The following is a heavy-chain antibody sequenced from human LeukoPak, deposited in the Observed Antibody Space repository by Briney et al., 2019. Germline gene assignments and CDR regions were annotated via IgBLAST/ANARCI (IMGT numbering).Heavy chain of an antibody. J-gene: IGHJ5*02. Sequence: GGSLRLSCAASGFTFSGSTMNGVRQTPGKGLEWVSSIGSSSNYIYYSDSVKGRFTISRDNTKNSLYLQMNSLRADDTAVYYCAVLDIVVVPAAISPRWFDPWGQGTLVTVSS. CDR3: AVLDIVVVPAAISPRWFDP. D-gene: IGHD2-2*03. CDR1: GFTFSGST. CDR2: IGSSSNYI. V-gene: IGHV3-21*04.